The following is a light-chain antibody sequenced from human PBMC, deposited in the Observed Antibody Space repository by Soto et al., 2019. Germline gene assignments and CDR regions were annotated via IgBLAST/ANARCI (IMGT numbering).Light chain of an antibody. CDR3: YSLLDATTGV. CDR2: DVT. Sequence: QSALTQPASVSGSPGQSITISCTGTSTDVGANNYVSWYQQHPGRAPKVMIYDVTNRPSGVSSRFSGSKSGNTASLTISGLQAADEAAYYCYSLLDATTGVFGGGTKLTVL. V-gene: IGLV2-14*01. CDR1: STDVGANNY. J-gene: IGLJ2*01.